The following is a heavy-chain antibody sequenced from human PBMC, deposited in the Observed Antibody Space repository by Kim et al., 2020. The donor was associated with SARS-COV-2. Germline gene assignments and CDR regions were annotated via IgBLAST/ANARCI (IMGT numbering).Heavy chain of an antibody. Sequence: SQTLSLTCAISGDSVSSHSAVWNWIRQSPSRGLEWLGRTYYGSKWSSNYAVSVKSRIIINADTSKNQVSLQLNSVTPEDTAVYYCTRRLGRSSQYNGMDVWGQGTTDTVSS. CDR3: TRRLGRSSQYNGMDV. CDR1: GDSVSSHSAV. V-gene: IGHV6-1*01. CDR2: TYYGSKWSS. J-gene: IGHJ6*02. D-gene: IGHD6-19*01.